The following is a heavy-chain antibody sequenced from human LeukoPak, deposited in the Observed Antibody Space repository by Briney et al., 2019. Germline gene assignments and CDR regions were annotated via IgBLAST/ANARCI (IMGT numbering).Heavy chain of an antibody. J-gene: IGHJ4*02. CDR1: GFTFSSYA. Sequence: GSLRLSCAASGFTFSSYAMSWVRQAPGKGLEWVSAISGSGGSTYYADSVKGRFTISRDNSKNTLYLQMNSLRAEDTAVYYCAKYQIGRTTVEMDYFDYWGQGTLVTVSS. CDR3: AKYQIGRTTVEMDYFDY. V-gene: IGHV3-23*01. D-gene: IGHD4-23*01. CDR2: ISGSGGST.